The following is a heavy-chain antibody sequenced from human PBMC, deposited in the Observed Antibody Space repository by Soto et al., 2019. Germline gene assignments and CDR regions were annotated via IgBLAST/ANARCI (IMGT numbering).Heavy chain of an antibody. D-gene: IGHD1-26*01. V-gene: IGHV4-59*12. CDR1: GGSISPDY. CDR2: IYYSGST. J-gene: IGHJ4*02. Sequence: DTLSLTCTVSGGSISPDYWSWIRQTPGKGLEWIAYIYYSGSTNYNPSLKRRVTISVDTSKNQCSLKLSLKASDTDMYYCARLTEYYSGSYEYYFDYWGQGTLVTVSS. CDR3: ARLTEYYSGSYEYYFDY.